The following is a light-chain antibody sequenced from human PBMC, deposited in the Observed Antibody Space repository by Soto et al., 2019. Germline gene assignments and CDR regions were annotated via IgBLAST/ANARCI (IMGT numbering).Light chain of an antibody. Sequence: DIQMTQSPSTLSASVGDRAPITCRARQSISSWLAWYQQKPGKAPKLLIYKASSLESGVPSRFSGSGSGTEFTLTISSLQPDDFATYYCQQYNSYSETFGQGTKVDIK. CDR2: KAS. V-gene: IGKV1-5*03. J-gene: IGKJ1*01. CDR3: QQYNSYSET. CDR1: QSISSW.